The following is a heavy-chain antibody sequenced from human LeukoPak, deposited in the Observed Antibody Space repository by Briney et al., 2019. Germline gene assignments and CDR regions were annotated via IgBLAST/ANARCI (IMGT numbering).Heavy chain of an antibody. D-gene: IGHD6-13*01. CDR2: IYYSGST. CDR1: GGSISSYY. CDR3: ARGRGSWLPSDY. V-gene: IGHV4-59*12. Sequence: ETLSLTCTVSGGSISSYYWSWIRQPPGKGLEYIGYIYYSGSTNYNPSLKSRVTISVDTSKNQFSLKLSSVTAADTAVYYCARGRGSWLPSDYWGQGTLVTVSS. J-gene: IGHJ4*02.